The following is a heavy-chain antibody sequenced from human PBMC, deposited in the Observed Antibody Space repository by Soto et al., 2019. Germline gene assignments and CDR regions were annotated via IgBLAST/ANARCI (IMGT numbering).Heavy chain of an antibody. Sequence: RASVKVSCKASGYTFTGHDLHWVRQAPGQGLEWIGWIKTNGGATKYARKFQGRFTMTRDTSTTTAYLELHSLRSDDTAVYFCAGLGSYFDGSSYHFWGQGTLVTVSS. J-gene: IGHJ4*02. CDR1: GYTFTGHD. D-gene: IGHD3-22*01. V-gene: IGHV1-2*02. CDR2: IKTNGGAT. CDR3: AGLGSYFDGSSYHF.